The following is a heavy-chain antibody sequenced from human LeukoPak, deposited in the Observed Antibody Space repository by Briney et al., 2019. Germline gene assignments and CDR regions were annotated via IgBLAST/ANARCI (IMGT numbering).Heavy chain of an antibody. J-gene: IGHJ4*02. D-gene: IGHD6-19*01. Sequence: PGGSLRLSCAASGFTFSSYAMSWVRQAPGKGLEWVSAISGSGGSTYYADSVKGRFTISRDNSKNTLYLQMNSLRAEDTAVYYCAKGWGPPSISVAGTGFDYWGQGTLVRVPS. V-gene: IGHV3-23*01. CDR3: AKGWGPPSISVAGTGFDY. CDR2: ISGSGGST. CDR1: GFTFSSYA.